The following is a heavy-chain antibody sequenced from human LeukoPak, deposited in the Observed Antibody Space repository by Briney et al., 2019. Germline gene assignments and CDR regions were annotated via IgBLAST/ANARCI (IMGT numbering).Heavy chain of an antibody. V-gene: IGHV6-1*01. Sequence: SQTLSLTCALSGDSFSSNSTAWTWLRPSPSRGIQWLGSTYYRSKSYNDYALSVKTRITINPDTSKNQSSLPLNSATPEDTAVYYCAIQGDYYDSTGYPHDYWGQGTLVTVSS. J-gene: IGHJ4*02. CDR2: TYYRSKSYN. D-gene: IGHD3-22*01. CDR1: GDSFSSNSTA. CDR3: AIQGDYYDSTGYPHDY.